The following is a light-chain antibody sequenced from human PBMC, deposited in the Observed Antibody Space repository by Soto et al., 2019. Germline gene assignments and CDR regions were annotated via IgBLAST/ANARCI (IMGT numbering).Light chain of an antibody. CDR3: QQYDNLLLT. CDR1: QTISTW. CDR2: DAS. V-gene: IGKV1-5*01. J-gene: IGKJ4*01. Sequence: DIQVTQSPPTLSASLGDRVTITCRASQTISTWMAWYQQKPGKAPKLLVYDASTLQSGVASRFSGSGSGTDFTFTISSLQPEDIATYYCQQYDNLLLTFGGGTKVDIK.